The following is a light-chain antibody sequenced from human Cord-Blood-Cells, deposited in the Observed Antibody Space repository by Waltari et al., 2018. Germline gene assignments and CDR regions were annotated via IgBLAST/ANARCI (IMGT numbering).Light chain of an antibody. J-gene: IGLJ2*01. CDR3: SSYAGSNNYVV. CDR2: EFS. Sequence: QSALTQPPSASGSPGQSVTISCTGTSSDVGGYNYVSWYQQHPGKAPKLMIYEFSKRPAGVPDRFSCSKSGNTASLAVSGLQAEDEADYYCSSYAGSNNYVVFGGGTKLTVL. V-gene: IGLV2-8*01. CDR1: SSDVGGYNY.